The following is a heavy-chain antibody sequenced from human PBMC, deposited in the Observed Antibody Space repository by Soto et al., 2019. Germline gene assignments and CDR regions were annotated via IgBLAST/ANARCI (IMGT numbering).Heavy chain of an antibody. J-gene: IGHJ4*02. D-gene: IGHD6-13*01. CDR2: FNPNSGDT. CDR1: GYTFTAYS. V-gene: IGHV1-2*02. Sequence: AAVTVSYKASGYTFTAYSMHWVRQAPGQGLEWIGWFNPNSGDTVYAEKFQGRVTMNRDPSISKAQMELSSLRSDGTALYYCARDASAGHALDYWGQGTLVTVSS. CDR3: ARDASAGHALDY.